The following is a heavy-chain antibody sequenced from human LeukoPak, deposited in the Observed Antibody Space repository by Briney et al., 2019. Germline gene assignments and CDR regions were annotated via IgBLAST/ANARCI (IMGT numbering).Heavy chain of an antibody. CDR3: ARERGDHYDSSGFDY. D-gene: IGHD3-22*01. CDR1: GFTFSSYS. Sequence: GGSLRLSCAASGFTFSSYSMDWVRQAPGKGLEWVSYISSSSSTIYYADSVKGRFTISRDNAKTSLYLQMNSLRDEDTAVYYCARERGDHYDSSGFDYWGQGTLVTVSS. CDR2: ISSSSSTI. V-gene: IGHV3-48*02. J-gene: IGHJ4*02.